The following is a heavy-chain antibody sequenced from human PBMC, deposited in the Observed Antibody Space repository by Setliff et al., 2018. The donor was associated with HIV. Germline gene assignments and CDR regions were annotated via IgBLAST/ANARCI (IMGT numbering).Heavy chain of an antibody. CDR3: ARGFRSGRMFGIDY. J-gene: IGHJ4*02. CDR1: GGSTSSSNW. CDR2: SYHTRST. Sequence: PSETLSLTCAVSGGSTSSSNWWNWVRQHPGKGLEWIGESYHTRSTNYNTSLKSRLTISVDKSNNQFSLKLSSVTAAEAAVYYCARGFRSGRMFGIDYWGQGTLVTSPQ. D-gene: IGHD2-15*01. V-gene: IGHV4-4*02.